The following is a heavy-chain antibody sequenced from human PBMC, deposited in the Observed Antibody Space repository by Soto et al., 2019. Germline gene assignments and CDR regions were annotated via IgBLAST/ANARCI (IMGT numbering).Heavy chain of an antibody. J-gene: IGHJ4*02. CDR3: AKVDDSSGYYYFDY. Sequence: SQTLSLTCAISGDSVSSATATWSWIRQSPSRGLEWLGRTYYRSKWYNDYAVSVKSRIVITPDTSKNQLSLHLNSVTPEDTAVYYCAKVDDSSGYYYFDYWGQGTLVTVSS. D-gene: IGHD3-22*01. CDR2: TYYRSKWYN. CDR1: GDSVSSATAT. V-gene: IGHV6-1*01.